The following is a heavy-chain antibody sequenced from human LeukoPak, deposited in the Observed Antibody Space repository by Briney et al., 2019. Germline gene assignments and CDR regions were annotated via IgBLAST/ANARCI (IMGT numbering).Heavy chain of an antibody. CDR2: ISSSSSYI. CDR3: ARDGWQQLVLHYYYGMDV. CDR1: GFTFSSYS. J-gene: IGHJ6*02. Sequence: PGGSLRLSCAASGFTFSSYSMNWVRQAPGKGLEWVSSISSSSSYIYYADSVKGRFTISRDNAKNSLYLQMNSLRAEDTAVYYCARDGWQQLVLHYYYGMDVWGQGTTVTVSS. D-gene: IGHD6-13*01. V-gene: IGHV3-21*01.